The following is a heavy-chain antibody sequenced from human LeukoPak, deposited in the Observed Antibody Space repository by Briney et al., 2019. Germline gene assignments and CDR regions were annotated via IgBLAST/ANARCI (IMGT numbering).Heavy chain of an antibody. CDR2: IHHSGIL. D-gene: IGHD3-22*01. CDR3: SRGLDSRKLGY. CDR1: GASLSSDDHY. J-gene: IGHJ4*02. V-gene: IGHV4-31*03. Sequence: PSGTLSLTCTVSGASLSSDDHYWNWIRQSPGKCLEWIGSIHHSGILYNNPSLESRLTISKDTSKNQFSLNLNSVTAADTAVYFCSRGLDSRKLGYWGQGTLVTVSS.